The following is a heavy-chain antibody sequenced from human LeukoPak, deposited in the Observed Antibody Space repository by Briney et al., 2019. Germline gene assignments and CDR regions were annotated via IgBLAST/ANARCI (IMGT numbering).Heavy chain of an antibody. CDR1: GFIFGNYA. V-gene: IGHV3-23*01. Sequence: PGGSLRLSCAASGFIFGNYAMAWVRQAPGKGLEWVSGLSKSGGTTYYADSVKDRFTISRDNSKSTLFLQMNSLRAEDTAVYYCAKLEGHHYWFMDYWGQGALVTVSS. CDR2: LSKSGGTT. D-gene: IGHD3-10*01. J-gene: IGHJ4*02. CDR3: AKLEGHHYWFMDY.